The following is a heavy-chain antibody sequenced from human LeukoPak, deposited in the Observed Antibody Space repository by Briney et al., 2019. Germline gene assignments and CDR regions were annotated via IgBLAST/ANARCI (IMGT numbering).Heavy chain of an antibody. J-gene: IGHJ4*02. D-gene: IGHD5-18*01. CDR3: AKLRGGYGYGHAIDY. V-gene: IGHV3-23*01. CDR1: GFTFSSYA. CDR2: ISGSGGST. Sequence: PGGSLRLSCAASGFTFSSYAMTWVRQAPGKGLEWVSAISGSGGSTYYADSVKGRFTISRDNSKNTLYLQMNSLRAEDTAVYYCAKLRGGYGYGHAIDYWGQGTLVTVSS.